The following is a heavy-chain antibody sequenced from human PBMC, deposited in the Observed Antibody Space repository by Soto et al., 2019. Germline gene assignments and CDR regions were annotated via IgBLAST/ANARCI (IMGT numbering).Heavy chain of an antibody. J-gene: IGHJ4*02. V-gene: IGHV1-18*01. CDR3: ARDPSIGILGVVPVDY. D-gene: IGHD3-3*01. Sequence: AASVKVSCKASGYNFTSYGISWVRQAPGQGLEWMGWISPHNDRTKYARRFQDRVTMTTETPTSTVYMELGSLRSDDTAVYYCARDPSIGILGVVPVDYWGQGTQVTVSS. CDR2: ISPHNDRT. CDR1: GYNFTSYG.